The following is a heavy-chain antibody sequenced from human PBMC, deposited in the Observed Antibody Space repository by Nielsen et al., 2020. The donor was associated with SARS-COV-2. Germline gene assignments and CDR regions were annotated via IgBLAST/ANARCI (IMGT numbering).Heavy chain of an antibody. D-gene: IGHD3-10*01. CDR2: IYYSGST. J-gene: IGHJ6*02. CDR3: ARDTEIPVYYGSGSRDYYYYGMDV. V-gene: IGHV4-59*01. Sequence: WIRQPPGKGLEWIGYIYYSGSTNYNPSLKSRVTISVDTSKNQFSLKLSSVTAADTAVYYCARDTEIPVYYGSGSRDYYYYGMDVWGQGTTVTVSS.